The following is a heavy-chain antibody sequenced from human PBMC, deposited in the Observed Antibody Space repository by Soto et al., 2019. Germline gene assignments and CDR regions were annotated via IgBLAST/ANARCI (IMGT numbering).Heavy chain of an antibody. Sequence: PSETLSLTCTVSGGSVSSGSYCWSWIRQPPGKGLEWIGYIYYSGSTNYNPSLKSRVTISVDTSKNQFSLKLSSVTATDTAVYYCARDLVVPAAGTYYFDYWGQGTLVTVSS. CDR2: IYYSGST. J-gene: IGHJ4*02. V-gene: IGHV4-61*01. D-gene: IGHD2-2*01. CDR1: GGSVSSGSYC. CDR3: ARDLVVPAAGTYYFDY.